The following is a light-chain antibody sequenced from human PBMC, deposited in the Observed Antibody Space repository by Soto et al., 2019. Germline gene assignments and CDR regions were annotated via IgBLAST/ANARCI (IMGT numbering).Light chain of an antibody. CDR1: SVHSTYS. V-gene: IGLV4-60*02. CDR3: ETWDSDTRV. J-gene: IGLJ3*02. CDR2: VERSGTY. Sequence: QSVLTQSSSASASQGSSVKLTCTLSSVHSTYSIAWHQQQPGQAPRYLMKVERSGTYNKGSGVPDRFSGSSSGADRYLTISSLQFEDETDYYCETWDSDTRVFGGGTKLTVL.